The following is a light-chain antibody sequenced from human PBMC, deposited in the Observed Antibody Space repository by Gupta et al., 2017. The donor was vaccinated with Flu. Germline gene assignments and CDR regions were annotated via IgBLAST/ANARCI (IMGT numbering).Light chain of an antibody. CDR1: SSDVGSYHL. Sequence: ITISCTGNSSDVGSYHLVAWYQQHPGKEPKLMMDEVSRRPSGVSNRFSGSKSGNKASLTIYGLQAEDEADDYCCSYEGSSTSVVFGGGTKLTVL. CDR2: EVS. CDR3: CSYEGSSTSVV. V-gene: IGLV2-23*02. J-gene: IGLJ2*01.